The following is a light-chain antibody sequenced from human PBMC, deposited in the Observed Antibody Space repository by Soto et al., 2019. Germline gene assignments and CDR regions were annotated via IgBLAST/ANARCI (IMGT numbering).Light chain of an antibody. CDR1: NIGSKS. CDR3: QVWDSNSDHLVV. V-gene: IGLV3-21*04. Sequence: SYELTQPPSVSVAPGKTARITCGRNNIGSKSVHWYQQKPGQAPVLVIYYDSDRPSGIPERFSGSNSGNTATLTISRVEAGDEADYYCQVWDSNSDHLVVFGGGTKVTVL. CDR2: YDS. J-gene: IGLJ2*01.